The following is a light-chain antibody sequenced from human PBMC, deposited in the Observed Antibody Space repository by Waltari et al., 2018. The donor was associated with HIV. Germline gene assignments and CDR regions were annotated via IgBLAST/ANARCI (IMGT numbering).Light chain of an antibody. CDR1: SNNVGYEG. Sequence: QAGLTQPPSVSKGLRQTATLTCTGNSNNVGYEGAAWLQQHQGHPPKLLSCRNNNRPAGISERFSASTSGDTASLTITGLQPEDEADYYCTAWDSSLSAWVFGGGTKLTVL. V-gene: IGLV10-54*01. J-gene: IGLJ3*02. CDR2: RNN. CDR3: TAWDSSLSAWV.